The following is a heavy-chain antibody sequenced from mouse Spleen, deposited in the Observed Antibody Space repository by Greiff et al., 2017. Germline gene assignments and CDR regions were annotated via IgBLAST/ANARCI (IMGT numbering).Heavy chain of an antibody. CDR3: TRAPSGGAYFDY. V-gene: IGHV5-9-1*02. CDR1: GFTFSSYA. CDR2: ISSGGDYI. J-gene: IGHJ2*01. Sequence: DVMLVESGEGLVKPGGSLKLSCAASGFTFSSYAMSWVRQTPEKRLEWVAYISSGGDYIYYADTVKGRFTISRDNARNTLYLQMSSLKSEDTAMYYCTRAPSGGAYFDYWGQGTTLTVSS.